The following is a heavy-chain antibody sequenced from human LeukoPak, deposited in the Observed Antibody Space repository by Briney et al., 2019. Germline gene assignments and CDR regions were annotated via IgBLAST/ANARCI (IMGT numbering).Heavy chain of an antibody. CDR1: WGSFRGFY. V-gene: IGHV4-34*01. J-gene: IGHJ5*02. D-gene: IGHD6-13*01. Sequence: SETLSLTCAVYWGSFRGFYWSLIRQAPGEGLGWVLVINHSGKTNYNPSLKSRVTISVDTSKNQFSLKLSSVTAADTAVYYCARGHVGYSSSWFRWFDPWGQGTLVTVSS. CDR3: ARGHVGYSSSWFRWFDP. CDR2: INHSGKT.